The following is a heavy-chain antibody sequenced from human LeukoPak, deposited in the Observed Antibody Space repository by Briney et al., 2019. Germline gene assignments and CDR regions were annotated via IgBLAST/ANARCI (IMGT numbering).Heavy chain of an antibody. D-gene: IGHD3-22*01. CDR1: GFTVSSNY. CDR2: IHSGGTT. V-gene: IGHV3-66*01. Sequence: GGSLRLSCAASGFTVSSNYMSWVRQAPGKGLEWVSVIHSGGTTYYADSVKDRFTISRDNSKNTLFLQMDSLRVEDTAVYYCARGARDYFELDDWGQGTLVTVSS. J-gene: IGHJ4*02. CDR3: ARGARDYFELDD.